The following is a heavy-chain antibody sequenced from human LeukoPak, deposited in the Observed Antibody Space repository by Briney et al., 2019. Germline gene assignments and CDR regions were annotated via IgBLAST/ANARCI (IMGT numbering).Heavy chain of an antibody. J-gene: IGHJ4*02. CDR2: IYYSGST. D-gene: IGHD6-13*01. Sequence: SETLSLTCTVSGGSISSYYWSWIRQPPGKGLEWIGYIYYSGSTNYNPSLKSRVTISVDTSKNQFSLKLSSVTAADTAVYYCARVGAIAAAGSFDYWGQGTLVTVSS. V-gene: IGHV4-59*12. CDR3: ARVGAIAAAGSFDY. CDR1: GGSISSYY.